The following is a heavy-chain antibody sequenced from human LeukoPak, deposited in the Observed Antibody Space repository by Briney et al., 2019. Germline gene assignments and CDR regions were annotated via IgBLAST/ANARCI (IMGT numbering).Heavy chain of an antibody. J-gene: IGHJ4*02. CDR2: INYSGST. CDR3: ARHSGAGTGFVY. Sequence: AETLSLTCTVSGGSTSSYYWSWIRQPPGKGLEWIGYINYSGSTNYNPSLKSRLTISIDTSKNQFSLKLSSVTAADTAVYYCARHSGAGTGFVYWGQGTLVIVSS. V-gene: IGHV4-59*08. CDR1: GGSTSSYY. D-gene: IGHD6-19*01.